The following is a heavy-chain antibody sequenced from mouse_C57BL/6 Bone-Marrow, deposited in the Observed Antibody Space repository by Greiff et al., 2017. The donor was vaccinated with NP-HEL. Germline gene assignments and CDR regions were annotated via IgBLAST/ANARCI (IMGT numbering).Heavy chain of an antibody. D-gene: IGHD4-1*01. J-gene: IGHJ3*01. CDR3: ARWSNWDVAWFAY. V-gene: IGHV1-81*01. Sequence: SGAELARPGASVKLSCKASGYTFTSYGISWVKQRTGQGLEWIGEIYPRSGNTYYNEKFKGKATLTADKSSSTAYMELRSLTSEDSAVYFCARWSNWDVAWFAYWGQGTLVTVSA. CDR2: IYPRSGNT. CDR1: GYTFTSYG.